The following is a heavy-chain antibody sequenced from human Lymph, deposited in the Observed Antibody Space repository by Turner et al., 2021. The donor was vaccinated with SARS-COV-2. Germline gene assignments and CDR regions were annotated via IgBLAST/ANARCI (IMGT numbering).Heavy chain of an antibody. CDR2: IHYSGST. J-gene: IGHJ6*02. CDR3: ARHGFSGWYGGGMDV. D-gene: IGHD6-19*01. V-gene: IGHV4-59*08. CDR1: GGAISSYY. Sequence: QVQLQESGPGLVRPSETLSLTCTVSGGAISSYYWSWIRPPPGKGLEWIGYIHYSGSTNDNLSLKSRVTISVDTSKNQFSLKLSSVTAADTAVYYCARHGFSGWYGGGMDVWGQGTTVTVSS.